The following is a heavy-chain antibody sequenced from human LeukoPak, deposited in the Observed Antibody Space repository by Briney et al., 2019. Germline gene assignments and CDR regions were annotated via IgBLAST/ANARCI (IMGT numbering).Heavy chain of an antibody. CDR1: GGTFSSYA. CDR3: ARGPALGATTYFDY. V-gene: IGHV1-69*13. D-gene: IGHD3-16*01. Sequence: ASMKVSCKASGGTFSSYAISWVRQAPGQGLEWMGGIIPIFGTANYAQKFQGRVTITADESTSTAYMELRSLRSDDTAVYYCARGPALGATTYFDYWGQGTLVTVSS. J-gene: IGHJ4*02. CDR2: IIPIFGTA.